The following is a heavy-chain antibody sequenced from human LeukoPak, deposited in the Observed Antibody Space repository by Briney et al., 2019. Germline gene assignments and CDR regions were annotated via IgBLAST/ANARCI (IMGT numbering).Heavy chain of an antibody. V-gene: IGHV4-4*07. CDR3: AREGIAAAEGTFDI. D-gene: IGHD6-13*01. CDR1: GGSISGDY. Sequence: PSETLSLTCIVSGGSISGDYWSWIRQPAGKGLEWIGRIYTSGSTNSNPSLKSRVTMSLDTSKNQFSLKLSSVTAADTAVYYCAREGIAAAEGTFDIWGQGTVVTVSS. CDR2: IYTSGST. J-gene: IGHJ3*02.